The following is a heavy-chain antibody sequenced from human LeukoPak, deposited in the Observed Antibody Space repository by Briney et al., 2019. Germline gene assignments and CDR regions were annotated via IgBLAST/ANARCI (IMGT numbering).Heavy chain of an antibody. J-gene: IGHJ4*02. V-gene: IGHV3-48*03. CDR2: ISSSGTSM. CDR1: GFTFSSYE. Sequence: GGSLRLACAASGFTFSSYEMNWVRQAPGKGLEWVSYISSSGTSMYYADSVKGRFTISRDNAKNSLYLQMNSLRADDTAVYYCARVLGIVGGWGQGTLVTVSS. CDR3: ARVLGIVGG. D-gene: IGHD1-26*01.